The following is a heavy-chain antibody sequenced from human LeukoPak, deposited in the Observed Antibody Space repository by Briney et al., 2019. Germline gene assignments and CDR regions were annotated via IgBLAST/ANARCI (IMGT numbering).Heavy chain of an antibody. D-gene: IGHD6-19*01. CDR3: ARVPLYSSGWYYFDY. Sequence: GGSLRLSCAASGFTFSSYAMSWVRQAPGKGLEWVAVMSYDGSNKYYADSVRGRFTISRDNSKNTLYLQMHSLRAEDTAVYYCARVPLYSSGWYYFDYWGQGTLVTVSS. J-gene: IGHJ4*02. V-gene: IGHV3-30-3*01. CDR1: GFTFSSYA. CDR2: MSYDGSNK.